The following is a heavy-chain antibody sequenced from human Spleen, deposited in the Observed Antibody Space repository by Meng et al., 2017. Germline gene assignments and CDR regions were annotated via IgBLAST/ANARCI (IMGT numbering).Heavy chain of an antibody. J-gene: IGHJ4*02. D-gene: IGHD3-10*01. CDR3: AGLHYGSGSYYSDY. Sequence: SVKVSCKASGGTFSSYAISWVRQAPGQGLEWMGGIIPIFGTANYAQKFQGRVTITADKSTSTAYMELTRLTSEDTAVYYCAGLHYGSGSYYSDYWGQGTLVTVSS. V-gene: IGHV1-69*06. CDR1: GGTFSSYA. CDR2: IIPIFGTA.